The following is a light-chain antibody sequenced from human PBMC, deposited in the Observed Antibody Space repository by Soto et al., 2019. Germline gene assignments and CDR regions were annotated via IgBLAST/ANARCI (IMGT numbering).Light chain of an antibody. V-gene: IGKV3-11*01. CDR1: QIVGTY. J-gene: IGKJ3*01. CDR2: DAS. Sequence: EIVLTQPPATLSLSPWERATLFCRASQIVGTYLAWYQQKPGQAPRLLIYDASNRATGIPARFSGSGSGTDFTLTISSLEPEDFAVYYCQQRSNWLFGPGTKVDIK. CDR3: QQRSNWL.